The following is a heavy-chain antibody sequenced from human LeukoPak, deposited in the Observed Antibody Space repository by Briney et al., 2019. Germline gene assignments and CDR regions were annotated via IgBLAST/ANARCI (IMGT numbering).Heavy chain of an antibody. J-gene: IGHJ3*02. CDR2: ISYSGNT. V-gene: IGHV4-59*12. Sequence: SETLSFTCTFSGGSISTSYWSWIRQPPGKGLEWIGYISYSGNTDYNPSLKSRVTISADTSKNQFSLRLSSVTAADTAVYYCARAEDEFDIWGQGTMVTVSS. CDR3: ARAEDEFDI. D-gene: IGHD5-24*01. CDR1: GGSISTSY.